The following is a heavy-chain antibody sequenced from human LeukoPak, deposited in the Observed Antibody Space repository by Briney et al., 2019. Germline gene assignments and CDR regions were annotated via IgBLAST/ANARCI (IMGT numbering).Heavy chain of an antibody. CDR3: ARADRLHGGPYLIGP. CDR2: INPNSGGT. J-gene: IGHJ5*02. CDR1: GYSFTDYY. V-gene: IGHV1-2*02. Sequence: ASVKVSCKASGYSFTDYYMHWVRQAPGQGPEWMGWINPNSGGTNSAQKFQGRVTMTRDTSITTVYMEVSWLTSDDTAIYYCARADRLHGGPYLIGPWGQGTLVTVSS. D-gene: IGHD2-21*01.